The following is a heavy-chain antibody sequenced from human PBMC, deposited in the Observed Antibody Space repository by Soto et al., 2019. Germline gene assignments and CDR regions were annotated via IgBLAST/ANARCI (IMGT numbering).Heavy chain of an antibody. V-gene: IGHV4-39*01. CDR2: IYYSGST. J-gene: IGHJ3*01. D-gene: IGHD3-3*01. CDR3: ARRKRRIKIFGVVRRRRYDAFHL. Sequence: SETLSLTCTVSGGPISNTSYYWGWIRQPPGKGLEWIGSIYYSGSTYYNPSLKTQVTISVDTSKNQFSLKLSSVTAAETAVYYCARRKRRIKIFGVVRRRRYDAFHLWGQGTKVTV. CDR1: GGPISNTSYY.